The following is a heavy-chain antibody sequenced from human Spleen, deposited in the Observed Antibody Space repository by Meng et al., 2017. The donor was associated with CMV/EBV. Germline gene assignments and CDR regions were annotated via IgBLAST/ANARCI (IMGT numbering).Heavy chain of an antibody. CDR2: ISSGGGSI. D-gene: IGHD4-17*01. CDR1: GFSFPSYT. J-gene: IGHJ5*01. Sequence: SGFSFPSYTMNWVRPAPGKGLEWVSAISSGGGSIYYADSVKGRFTISRDNAKNSLFLQMNSLTVEDTAVYYCARDSDGDYLYNWFDSWGQGTLVTVST. V-gene: IGHV3-21*06. CDR3: ARDSDGDYLYNWFDS.